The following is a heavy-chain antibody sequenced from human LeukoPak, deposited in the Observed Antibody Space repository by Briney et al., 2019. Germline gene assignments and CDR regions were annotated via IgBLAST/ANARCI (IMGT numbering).Heavy chain of an antibody. V-gene: IGHV4-61*02. CDR1: GGSISSGSYY. CDR2: IYTSGST. CDR3: ARRHVAAAGTPVVTASSSYMDV. Sequence: PSETLSLTCTVSGGSISSGSYYWSWIRQPAGKGLEWIGRIYTSGSTNYNPSLKSRVTISVDTSKNQFSLKLSSVTAADTAVYYCARRHVAAAGTPVVTASSSYMDVWGKGTTVTISS. J-gene: IGHJ6*03. D-gene: IGHD6-13*01.